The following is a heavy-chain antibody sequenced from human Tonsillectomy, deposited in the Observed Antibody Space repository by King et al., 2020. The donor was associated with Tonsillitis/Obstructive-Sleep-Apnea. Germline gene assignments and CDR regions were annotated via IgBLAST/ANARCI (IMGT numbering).Heavy chain of an antibody. CDR2: IKQDGSEQ. J-gene: IGHJ6*01. Sequence: VQLVESGGGLVQPGKSLRVSCAASGFTFSDYWMSWVRQAPGKGLEWVANIKQDGSEQYYVGSVKGRFTISRDNAKNSLYLQMHSLRAEDTAVYYCARDSYYDSVTGYWRFYGMDVWGQGTTVTVSS. CDR3: ARDSYYDSVTGYWRFYGMDV. D-gene: IGHD3-9*01. V-gene: IGHV3-7*03. CDR1: GFTFSDYW.